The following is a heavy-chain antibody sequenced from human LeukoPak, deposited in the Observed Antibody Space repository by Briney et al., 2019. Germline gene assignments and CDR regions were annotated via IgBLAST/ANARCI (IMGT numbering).Heavy chain of an antibody. CDR2: INPSGGST. Sequence: GASVKVSCKASGYTFTSYYMHWVRQAPGQGLEWMGIINPSGGSTSYAQKFQGRVTMTRDTSTSTVYMDLSSLRSEDTVVYYCARDYDILTGYPEFLQANNWFDPWGQGTLVTVSS. CDR3: ARDYDILTGYPEFLQANNWFDP. D-gene: IGHD3-9*01. J-gene: IGHJ5*02. CDR1: GYTFTSYY. V-gene: IGHV1-46*01.